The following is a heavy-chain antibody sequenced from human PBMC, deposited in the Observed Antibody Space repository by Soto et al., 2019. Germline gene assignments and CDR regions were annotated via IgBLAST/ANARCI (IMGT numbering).Heavy chain of an antibody. CDR1: GFTFSSYG. CDR3: AKDLDDSSGYYASPFDY. Sequence: GGSLRLSCAASGFTFSSYGMHWVRQAPGKGLEWVAVISYDGSNKYYADSVKGRFTISRDNSKNTLYLQMNSLRAEDTAVYYCAKDLDDSSGYYASPFDYWGQGTLVTVSS. V-gene: IGHV3-30*18. D-gene: IGHD3-22*01. CDR2: ISYDGSNK. J-gene: IGHJ4*02.